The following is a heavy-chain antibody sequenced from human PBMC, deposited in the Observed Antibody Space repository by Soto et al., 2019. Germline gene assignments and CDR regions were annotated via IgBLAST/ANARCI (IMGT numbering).Heavy chain of an antibody. J-gene: IGHJ6*02. D-gene: IGHD2-2*02. CDR3: AKTNIVVPAAIPFYGMDV. V-gene: IGHV3-23*01. CDR2: ISGSGGST. CDR1: GFTFSSYA. Sequence: LRLSCAASGFTFSSYAMSWVRQAPGKGLEWVSAISGSGGSTYYADSVKGRFTISRDNSKNTLYLQMNSLRAEDTAVYYCAKTNIVVPAAIPFYGMDVWGQGTTVTVSS.